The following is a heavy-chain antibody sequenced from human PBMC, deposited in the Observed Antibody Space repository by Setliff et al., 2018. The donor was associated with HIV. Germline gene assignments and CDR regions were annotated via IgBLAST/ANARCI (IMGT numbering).Heavy chain of an antibody. CDR1: SDSITNYY. CDR2: IHYSGST. J-gene: IGHJ4*02. CDR3: ARAPPEWQLPVYLDY. D-gene: IGHD1-1*01. Sequence: PSETLSLTCSVSSDSITNYYWNWIRQLPGKELEWVGHIHYSGSTNYNPSLKSRVTILIDTSKNEFSLKLRSVTAADTAVYYCARAPPEWQLPVYLDYWAQGTLVTVSS. V-gene: IGHV4-59*01.